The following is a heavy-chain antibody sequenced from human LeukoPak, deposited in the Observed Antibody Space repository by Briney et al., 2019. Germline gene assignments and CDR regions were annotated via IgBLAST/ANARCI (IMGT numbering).Heavy chain of an antibody. CDR3: ARQDSYGYRNWFDP. CDR2: IYPGDSDT. Sequence: GESLKVSCKGSGYSFTSYWIGWVRQMPGKGLEWMGIIYPGDSDTRYSPSFQGQVTISADRSISTAYLQWSSPKASDTAMYYCARQDSYGYRNWFDPWGQGTLVTVSS. J-gene: IGHJ5*02. CDR1: GYSFTSYW. D-gene: IGHD5-18*01. V-gene: IGHV5-51*01.